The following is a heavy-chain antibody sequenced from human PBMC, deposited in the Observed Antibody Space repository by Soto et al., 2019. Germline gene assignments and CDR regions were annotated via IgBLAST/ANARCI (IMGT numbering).Heavy chain of an antibody. Sequence: SETLSLTCAVYGGSFSGYYWSWIRQPPGKGLEWIGEINHSGSTNYNPSLKSRVSISGGTSNNQFSLKLTSVTAADTAEYYCARGRGDGYNQHWFFDLWGRGALVTVSS. CDR1: GGSFSGYY. J-gene: IGHJ2*01. CDR2: INHSGST. D-gene: IGHD3-10*01. CDR3: ARGRGDGYNQHWFFDL. V-gene: IGHV4-34*01.